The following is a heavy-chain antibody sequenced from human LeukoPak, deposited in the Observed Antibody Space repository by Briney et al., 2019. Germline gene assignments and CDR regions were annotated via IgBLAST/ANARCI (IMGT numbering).Heavy chain of an antibody. CDR2: IYYSGRT. CDR1: GGSLSSGGYY. CDR3: ARGLHDYYDSSGYYSSGDHWFDP. V-gene: IGHV4-31*03. D-gene: IGHD3-22*01. J-gene: IGHJ5*02. Sequence: SKTLSLTCTVSGGSLSSGGYYWSWIRQHPGRGLEWIGYIYYSGRTYYNPSLKSRVTISVDTSKNQFSLKLSSVTAADTAVYYCARGLHDYYDSSGYYSSGDHWFDPWGQGTLVTVSS.